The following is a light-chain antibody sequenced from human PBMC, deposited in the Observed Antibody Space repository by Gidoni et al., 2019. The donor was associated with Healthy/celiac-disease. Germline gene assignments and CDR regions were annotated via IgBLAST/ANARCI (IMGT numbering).Light chain of an antibody. CDR2: WAS. CDR1: QSVLYSSNNKNY. Sequence: DIVMTQSPDSLAVSLGESATIHCKSSQSVLYSSNNKNYLAWYQQKPGQSPKLLIYWASTRESGVPDRFSGSGSGTDFTLTIISLQAEDVAVYYCQQYYSTPRTFGQGTKLEIK. J-gene: IGKJ2*02. V-gene: IGKV4-1*01. CDR3: QQYYSTPRT.